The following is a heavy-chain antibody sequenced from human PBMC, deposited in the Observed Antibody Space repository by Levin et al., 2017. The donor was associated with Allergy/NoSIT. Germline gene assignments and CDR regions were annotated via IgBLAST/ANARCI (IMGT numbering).Heavy chain of an antibody. CDR1: GYTLTELS. D-gene: IGHD3-16*01. V-gene: IGHV1-24*01. Sequence: ASVKVSCKVSGYTLTELSMHWVRQAPGKGLEWMGGFDPEDGETIYAQKFQGRVTMTEDTSTDTAYMELSSLRSEDTAVYYCATYFSTAGGYYFDYWGQGTLVTVSS. CDR3: ATYFSTAGGYYFDY. CDR2: FDPEDGET. J-gene: IGHJ4*02.